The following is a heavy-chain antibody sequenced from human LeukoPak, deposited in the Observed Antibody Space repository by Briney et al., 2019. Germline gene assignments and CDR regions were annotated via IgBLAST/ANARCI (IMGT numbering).Heavy chain of an antibody. V-gene: IGHV1-18*01. D-gene: IGHD6-13*01. CDR1: GYTFTSYG. J-gene: IGHJ6*03. CDR2: ISAYNGNT. CDR3: ARGADSSSWGGPYYYYYYMDV. Sequence: ASVKVSCKASGYTFTSYGISWVRQAPGQGLEWMGWISAYNGNTNYAQKFQGRVTITADESTSTAYMELSSLRSEDTAVYYCARGADSSSWGGPYYYYYYMDVWGKGTTVTVSS.